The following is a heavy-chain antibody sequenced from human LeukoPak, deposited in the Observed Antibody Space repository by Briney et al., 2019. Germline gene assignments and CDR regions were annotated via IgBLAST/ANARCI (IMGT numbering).Heavy chain of an antibody. V-gene: IGHV3-30*02. J-gene: IGHJ4*02. CDR2: IRYDGSNK. CDR3: VRTYYSNYVHYFDY. D-gene: IGHD4-11*01. Sequence: GGSLRLSCAASGFTVSSNYMHWVRQAPGKGLEWVAFIRYDGSNKYYADSVQGRFTISRDNSKNTLYLQMNSLRAEDTAVYHCVRTYYSNYVHYFDYWGQGTLVTVSS. CDR1: GFTVSSNY.